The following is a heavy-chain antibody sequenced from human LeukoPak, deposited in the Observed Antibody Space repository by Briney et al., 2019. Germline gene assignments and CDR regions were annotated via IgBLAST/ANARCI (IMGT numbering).Heavy chain of an antibody. Sequence: GGSLRLSCAASGFTFRSYAMSWVRQAPGKGLEGGSGISGRGGSTYYADSVKGRFTISRDNSKNTLYLQMNSLRPEDTAVYYCAKKWSGDYDSSGINDAFDLWGQGTMVTVSS. CDR1: GFTFRSYA. J-gene: IGHJ3*01. CDR2: ISGRGGST. V-gene: IGHV3-23*01. D-gene: IGHD3-22*01. CDR3: AKKWSGDYDSSGINDAFDL.